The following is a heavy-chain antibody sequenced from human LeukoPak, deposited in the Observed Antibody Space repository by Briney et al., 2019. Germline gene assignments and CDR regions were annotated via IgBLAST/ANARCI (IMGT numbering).Heavy chain of an antibody. D-gene: IGHD3-10*01. CDR2: ISGSGGST. V-gene: IGHV3-23*01. Sequence: PGGSLRLSCAASGFTFSSYAMSWVRQAPGKGLERVSAISGSGGSTYYADSVKGRFTISRDNSKNTLYLQMNSLRAEDTAVYYCATGEDYQYYFDYWGQGTLVTVSS. J-gene: IGHJ4*02. CDR1: GFTFSSYA. CDR3: ATGEDYQYYFDY.